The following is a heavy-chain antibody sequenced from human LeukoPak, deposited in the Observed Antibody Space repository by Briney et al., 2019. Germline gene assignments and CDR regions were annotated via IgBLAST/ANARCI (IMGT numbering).Heavy chain of an antibody. CDR3: ARQSTVATGW. Sequence: GGSLRLSCAASGFIFSNYGMHWVRQAPGKGLEWLSLIYYDGTNKYYADSVKGRFTISRDNSKNTLFLQMNSLRVEDTAVYYCARQSTVATGWWGQGTLVTVSS. CDR1: GFIFSNYG. V-gene: IGHV3-33*01. J-gene: IGHJ4*02. CDR2: IYYDGTNK. D-gene: IGHD4-23*01.